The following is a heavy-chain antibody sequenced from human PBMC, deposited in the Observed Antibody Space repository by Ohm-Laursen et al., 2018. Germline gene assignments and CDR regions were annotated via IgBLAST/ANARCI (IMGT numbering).Heavy chain of an antibody. CDR1: GFIFSTYA. D-gene: IGHD3-10*01. CDR3: ARAGARGFGEFYGMDV. J-gene: IGHJ6*02. V-gene: IGHV3-33*08. Sequence: SLRLSCTASGFIFSTYAMSWVRQAPGKGLEWVAVIWYDGSNKYYADSVKGRFTISRDSSKNTLYLQMNSLRAEDTAVYYCARAGARGFGEFYGMDVWGQGTTVTVSS. CDR2: IWYDGSNK.